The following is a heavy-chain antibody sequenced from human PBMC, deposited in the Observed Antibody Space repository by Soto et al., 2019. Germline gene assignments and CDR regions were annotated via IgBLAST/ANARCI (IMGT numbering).Heavy chain of an antibody. CDR3: TSHIDYSNYGYY. V-gene: IGHV3-73*02. CDR2: IRSKANSYAT. Sequence: EVQLVESGGGLVQPGGSLKLSCAASGFTFSGSAMHWVRQASGKGLEWVGRIRSKANSYATAYAASVKGRFTISRDDSKNTAYLQMNSLKTEDPAVYYCTSHIDYSNYGYYWGQGDLVTVSA. CDR1: GFTFSGSA. D-gene: IGHD4-4*01. J-gene: IGHJ4*02.